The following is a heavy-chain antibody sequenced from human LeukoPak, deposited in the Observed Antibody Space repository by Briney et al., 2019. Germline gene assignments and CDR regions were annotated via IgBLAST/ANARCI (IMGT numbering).Heavy chain of an antibody. CDR3: AREGCTNGVCFDY. J-gene: IGHJ4*02. V-gene: IGHV4-59*01. D-gene: IGHD2-8*01. CDR2: IYYSGST. Sequence: PSETLSLTCTVSGGSISGYYWSWIRQPPGKGLERMGYIYYSGSTSYNPSLKSRVTISLDMSKKQFSLKLSSVTAADTAVYYCAREGCTNGVCFDYWGQGTLVTVSS. CDR1: GGSISGYY.